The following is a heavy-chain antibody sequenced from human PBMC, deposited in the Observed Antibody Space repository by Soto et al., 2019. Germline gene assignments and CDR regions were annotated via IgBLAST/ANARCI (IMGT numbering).Heavy chain of an antibody. CDR3: ARDLAITVPAPMGY. D-gene: IGHD2-2*01. V-gene: IGHV1-69*08. CDR1: GGTFSTYT. Sequence: QVQLVQSGAEVKKPGSSVRVSCKASGGTFSTYTISWVRQAPGQGLEWMGRIIPIVDRANYAQKFQGRVTITADKSTSTAYMELSSLRSDDTAVYDCARDLAITVPAPMGYWGQGTLVTVSS. J-gene: IGHJ4*02. CDR2: IIPIVDRA.